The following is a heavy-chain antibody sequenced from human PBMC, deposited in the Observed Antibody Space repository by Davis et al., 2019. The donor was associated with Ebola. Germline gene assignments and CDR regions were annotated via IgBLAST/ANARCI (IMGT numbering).Heavy chain of an antibody. J-gene: IGHJ4*02. Sequence: GSLRLSCAASGFTFSPSAIAWVRQAPGKGLEWVSAISNSASSTFYADSVKGRFTISRDNSRNTLYLQMNSLRADDTAVYFCAKDATSGFDSWGQGTLVTVCS. D-gene: IGHD3-10*01. V-gene: IGHV3-23*01. CDR3: AKDATSGFDS. CDR1: GFTFSPSA. CDR2: ISNSASST.